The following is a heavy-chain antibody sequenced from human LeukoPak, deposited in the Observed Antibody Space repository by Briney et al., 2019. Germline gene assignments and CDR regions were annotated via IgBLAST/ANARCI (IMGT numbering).Heavy chain of an antibody. Sequence: ASVKVSCKTSGYTFTAYAFHWVRQAPGQSLEWMDSINAGYGNKKFSYNLQGRVTIATDTSASTAYMELSSLSSEATAVYSCASEPSSGSSNYYLDQWGQGTLVTVSS. CDR2: INAGYGNK. CDR1: GYTFTAYA. CDR3: ASEPSSGSSNYYLDQ. V-gene: IGHV1-3*01. D-gene: IGHD2-2*01. J-gene: IGHJ4*02.